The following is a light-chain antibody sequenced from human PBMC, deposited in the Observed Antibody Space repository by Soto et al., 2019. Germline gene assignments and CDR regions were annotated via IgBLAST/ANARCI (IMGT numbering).Light chain of an antibody. J-gene: IGLJ2*01. CDR1: SSDVGGYTY. Sequence: QSALTQPPSASGSPGQSVTISCTGTSSDVGGYTYVSWYQQHPGKAPKLMIYEVSKRPSGVPDRFSGSKSGNTASLTVSGLQADDEADYYCISYAGSNSLVVFGAGTKLTVL. V-gene: IGLV2-8*01. CDR2: EVS. CDR3: ISYAGSNSLVV.